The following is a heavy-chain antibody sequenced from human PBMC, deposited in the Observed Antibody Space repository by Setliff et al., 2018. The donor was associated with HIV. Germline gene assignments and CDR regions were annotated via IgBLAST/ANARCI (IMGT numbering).Heavy chain of an antibody. CDR1: GGSISSGGYY. Sequence: PSETLSLTCTVSGGSISSGGYYWSWIRQHPGKGLEWIGYIYYSGSTYYNPSLKSRVTISVDTSKNQFSLKLSSVTAADTAVYYCAREIRAATIYYHYYMDVWGKGTTVTVSS. D-gene: IGHD2-15*01. CDR2: IYYSGST. J-gene: IGHJ6*03. CDR3: AREIRAATIYYHYYMDV. V-gene: IGHV4-31*03.